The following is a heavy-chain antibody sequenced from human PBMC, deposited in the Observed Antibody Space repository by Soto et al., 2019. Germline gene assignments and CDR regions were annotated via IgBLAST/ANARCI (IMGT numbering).Heavy chain of an antibody. V-gene: IGHV1-69*06. Sequence: QVQLVQSGAELKKPGSSVKVSCKASGDTFSGYPINWVRQAPGEGLEWMGRIIPVFGTTNDAQRFEGRVTFTADKSTNTAYMELRGLLSEDTAVYYCARDGGFGELKYWGPGTLVNVSS. D-gene: IGHD3-10*01. CDR3: ARDGGFGELKY. CDR2: IIPVFGTT. J-gene: IGHJ4*02. CDR1: GDTFSGYP.